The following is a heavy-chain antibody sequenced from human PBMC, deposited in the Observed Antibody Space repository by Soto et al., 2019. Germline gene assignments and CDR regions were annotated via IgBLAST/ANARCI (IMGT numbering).Heavy chain of an antibody. CDR1: GFTFSSTG. CDR3: AKDWGIAVAAP. V-gene: IGHV3-30*18. D-gene: IGHD6-19*01. Sequence: QVQLVESGGGVVQPGGALRLSCAASGFTFSSTGMHWVRQAPGKGLEWVAVISHDGGNKYYGDSVKGRFTISRDNSKNTMYLQMNSLRAADTAVYYCAKDWGIAVAAPWGQGTLVTVSS. J-gene: IGHJ5*02. CDR2: ISHDGGNK.